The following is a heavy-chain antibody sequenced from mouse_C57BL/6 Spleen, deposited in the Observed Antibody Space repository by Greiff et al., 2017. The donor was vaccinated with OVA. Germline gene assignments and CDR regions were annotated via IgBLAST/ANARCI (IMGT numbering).Heavy chain of an antibody. CDR3: ASSYYGSSYGYFEV. CDR1: GFTFTDYY. CDR2: IRNKANGSTT. V-gene: IGHV7-3*01. Sequence: EVKLVESGGGLVQPGGSLSLSCAASGFTFTDYYMSWVRQPPGKALEWLGFIRNKANGSTTEYSASVKGRFTISSDNSTGILYLQMHALGDEDSATYYCASSYYGSSYGYFEVWGTGTTVTVSS. J-gene: IGHJ1*03. D-gene: IGHD1-1*01.